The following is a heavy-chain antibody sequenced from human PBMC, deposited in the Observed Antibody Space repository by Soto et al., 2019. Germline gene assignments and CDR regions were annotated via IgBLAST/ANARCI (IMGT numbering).Heavy chain of an antibody. Sequence: GGSLRLSCAASGFTFSSYARSWVRQAPGKGLEWVSAMSGSGGSTYYADSVKGRFTISRDNSKNTLYLQMNSLRAEDTAVYYCAKYPKDATSFDYWGQGTLVTVSS. CDR2: MSGSGGST. CDR3: AKYPKDATSFDY. J-gene: IGHJ4*02. D-gene: IGHD5-12*01. CDR1: GFTFSSYA. V-gene: IGHV3-23*01.